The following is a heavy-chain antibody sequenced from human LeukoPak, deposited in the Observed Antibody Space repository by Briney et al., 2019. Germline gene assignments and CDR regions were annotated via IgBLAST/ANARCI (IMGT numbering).Heavy chain of an antibody. V-gene: IGHV3-30*02. D-gene: IGHD4-17*01. J-gene: IGHJ4*02. CDR3: AKGGTTTVTTTGFDY. CDR2: IRYDGSNK. CDR1: GFTFSSYA. Sequence: GGSLRLSCAASGFTFSSYAMHWVRQAPGKGLEWVAFIRYDGSNKYYADSVKGRFTISRDNSKNTLYLQMNSLRAEDTAVYYCAKGGTTTVTTTGFDYWGQGTLVTVSS.